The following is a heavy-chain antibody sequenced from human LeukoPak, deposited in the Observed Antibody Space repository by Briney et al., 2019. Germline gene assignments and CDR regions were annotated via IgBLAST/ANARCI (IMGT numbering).Heavy chain of an antibody. CDR2: IYTSGST. CDR3: ARERREVTL. CDR1: GGSISSYY. V-gene: IGHV4-4*07. Sequence: PSETLSLTCTVSGGSISSYYWSWIRQPAGEGLEWIGRIYTSGSTNYNSSLNGRVTMSVDTSKNQFSLKLSSVTAADTAVHYCARERREVTLWGQGTLVTVSS. D-gene: IGHD4-23*01. J-gene: IGHJ4*02.